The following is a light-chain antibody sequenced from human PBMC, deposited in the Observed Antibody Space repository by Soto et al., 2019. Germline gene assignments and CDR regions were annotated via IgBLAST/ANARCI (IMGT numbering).Light chain of an antibody. V-gene: IGLV2-14*03. CDR1: SRDVGAYNY. J-gene: IGLJ2*01. CDR2: DVS. Sequence: QSVLTQPASVSGSPGQSIAISCSGSSRDVGAYNYVSWYQQYPGKAPKLMIYDVSSRPSGVSDRFSGSKSGNTASLTISGLQTDDEADYYCSSYTSSSTLVFGGGTQLTVL. CDR3: SSYTSSSTLV.